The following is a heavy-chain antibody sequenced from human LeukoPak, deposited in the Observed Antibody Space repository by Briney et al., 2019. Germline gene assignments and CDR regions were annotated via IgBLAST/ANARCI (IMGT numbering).Heavy chain of an antibody. Sequence: GGSLRLSCAASGFTFSIYAMTWPGPAPGKGLEGVSDISGGGDRTYYAASVKGRFNISRDDSKNTLYLQMNSLRAEDTAVYFCAKGGSGAYYGIDYWGQGTLVTVSS. CDR1: GFTFSIYA. V-gene: IGHV3-23*01. D-gene: IGHD1-26*01. J-gene: IGHJ4*02. CDR3: AKGGSGAYYGIDY. CDR2: ISGGGDRT.